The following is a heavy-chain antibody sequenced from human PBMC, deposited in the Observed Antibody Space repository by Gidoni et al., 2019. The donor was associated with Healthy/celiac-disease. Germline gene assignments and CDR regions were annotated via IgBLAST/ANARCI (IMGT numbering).Heavy chain of an antibody. CDR3: AKLDLRPVRLAAAGMGFDY. CDR2: ISGSGGST. V-gene: IGHV3-23*01. Sequence: EVQLLESGGGLVQPGGSLRLPCAASGFTFSSYAMSWVRQAPGKGLEWVSAISGSGGSTYYADSVKGRFTISRDNSKNTLYLQMNSLRAEDTAVYYCAKLDLRPVRLAAAGMGFDYWGQGTLVTVSS. D-gene: IGHD6-13*01. J-gene: IGHJ4*02. CDR1: GFTFSSYA.